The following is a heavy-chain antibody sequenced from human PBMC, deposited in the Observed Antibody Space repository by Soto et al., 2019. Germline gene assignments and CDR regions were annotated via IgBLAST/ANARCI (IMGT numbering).Heavy chain of an antibody. V-gene: IGHV6-1*01. Sequence: PSQTLSLTCAISGDSVSSNSAAWNWIRQSPSRGLEWLGRTYYRSKWYNDYAVSVKSRITINPDTSKNQFSLQLNSVTPEDTAVYYCARVGGLRIAARRYYYYGMDVWGQGTTVTVSS. CDR1: GDSVSSNSAA. J-gene: IGHJ6*02. CDR2: TYYRSKWYN. CDR3: ARVGGLRIAARRYYYYGMDV. D-gene: IGHD6-6*01.